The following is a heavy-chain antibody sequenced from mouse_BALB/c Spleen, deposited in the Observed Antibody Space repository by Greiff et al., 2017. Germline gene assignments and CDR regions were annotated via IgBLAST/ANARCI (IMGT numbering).Heavy chain of an antibody. CDR2: ISSGGSYT. V-gene: IGHV5-6-4*01. CDR1: GFTFSSYT. CDR3: TREGYYYGSRYYAMDY. J-gene: IGHJ4*01. Sequence: EVQLQESGGGLVKPGGSLKLSCAASGFTFSSYTMSWVRQTPEKRLEWVATISSGGSYTYYPDSVKGRFTISRDNAKNTLYLQMSSLKSEDTAMYYCTREGYYYGSRYYAMDYWGQGTSVTVSS. D-gene: IGHD1-1*01.